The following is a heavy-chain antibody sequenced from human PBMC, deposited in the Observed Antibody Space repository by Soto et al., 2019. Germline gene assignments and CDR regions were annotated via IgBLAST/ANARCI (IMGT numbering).Heavy chain of an antibody. V-gene: IGHV1-69*01. CDR3: ARTRYCSGGSCFVPYYYGMDV. D-gene: IGHD2-15*01. CDR2: IIPIFGTA. CDR1: GGTFSSYA. Sequence: QVQLVQSGAEVKKPGSSVQVSCKASGGTFSSYAISWVRQAPGQGLEWMGGIIPIFGTANYAQKFQGRVTITADESKSTAYMELSSLRSEDTAVYYCARTRYCSGGSCFVPYYYGMDVWGQGTTVTVSS. J-gene: IGHJ6*02.